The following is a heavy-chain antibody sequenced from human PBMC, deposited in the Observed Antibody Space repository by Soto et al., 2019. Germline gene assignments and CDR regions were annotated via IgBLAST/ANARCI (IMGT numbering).Heavy chain of an antibody. CDR3: ASCYFGSGSSDY. CDR1: GGSINSTSYY. Sequence: SLTCTVSGGSINSTSYYWGWTRQTPGKGLEWIGSVYFRGSTYYNPSLKSRVTISADTSKNQFSLKLSSVTAADTAVYYCASCYFGSGSSDYWGQGALVTVSS. CDR2: VYFRGST. J-gene: IGHJ4*02. V-gene: IGHV4-39*01. D-gene: IGHD3-10*01.